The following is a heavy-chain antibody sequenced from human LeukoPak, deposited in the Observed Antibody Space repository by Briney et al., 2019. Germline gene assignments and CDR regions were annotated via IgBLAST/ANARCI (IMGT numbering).Heavy chain of an antibody. CDR3: ARDQDYYDSSGYRIGWYFDL. Sequence: PSETLSLTCTVSGYSISSGYYWGWIRQPPGKGLEWIGSIYHSGSTYYNPSLKSRVTISVDTSKNQFSLKLSSVTAADTAVYYCARDQDYYDSSGYRIGWYFDLWGRGTLVTVSS. D-gene: IGHD3-22*01. V-gene: IGHV4-38-2*02. J-gene: IGHJ2*01. CDR1: GYSISSGYY. CDR2: IYHSGST.